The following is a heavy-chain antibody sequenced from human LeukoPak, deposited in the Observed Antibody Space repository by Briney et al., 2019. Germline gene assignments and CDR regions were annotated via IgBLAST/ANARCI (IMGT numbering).Heavy chain of an antibody. CDR1: GGSFSGYY. V-gene: IGHV4-34*01. CDR2: INHSGST. Sequence: SETLSLTCAVYGGSFSGYYWSWIRQPPGKGLEWIGEINHSGSTNYNPSLKSRVIISVDTSKNQFSLKLSSVTAADTAVYYCARHSPTYYDFWSYEYWGRGTLVTVSS. J-gene: IGHJ4*02. CDR3: ARHSPTYYDFWSYEY. D-gene: IGHD3-3*01.